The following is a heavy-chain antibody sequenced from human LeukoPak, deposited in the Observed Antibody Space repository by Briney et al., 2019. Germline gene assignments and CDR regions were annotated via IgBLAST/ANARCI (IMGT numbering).Heavy chain of an antibody. D-gene: IGHD3-9*01. CDR3: ARSKALRLDDIYY. V-gene: IGHV1-69*13. CDR1: GGTFSSYV. J-gene: IGHJ4*02. Sequence: SVKVSYKASGGTFSSYVISWVRQAPGQGLEWMGGIIPIFGTANYAQKFQGRVTITADESTSTAYMELSSLRSEDTAVYYCARSKALRLDDIYYWGQGTLVTVSS. CDR2: IIPIFGTA.